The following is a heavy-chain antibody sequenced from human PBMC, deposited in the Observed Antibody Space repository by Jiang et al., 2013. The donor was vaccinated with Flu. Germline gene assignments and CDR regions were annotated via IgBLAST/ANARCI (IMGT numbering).Heavy chain of an antibody. J-gene: IGHJ4*02. D-gene: IGHD6-13*01. V-gene: IGHV4-31*03. CDR1: GGSISSGGYY. CDR2: IYYSGT. Sequence: GLVKPSQTLSLTCTVSGGSISSGGYYWSWIRQHPGKGLEWIGYIYYSGTYYNPSLKSRVTISVDTSKNQFSLKLSSVTAADTAVYYCASVQYSSSWYRDYWGQGTLVTVSS. CDR3: ASVQYSSSWYRDY.